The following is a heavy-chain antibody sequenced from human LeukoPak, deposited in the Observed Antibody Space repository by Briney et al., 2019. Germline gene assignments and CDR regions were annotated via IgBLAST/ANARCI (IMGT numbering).Heavy chain of an antibody. J-gene: IGHJ4*02. D-gene: IGHD2-15*01. Sequence: GGSLRLSCAASGFTFSSYSVNWVRQAPGKGLEWVSYISSSSSTISYADSVKGRFTISRDNAKNSLYLQMNSLRAEDTAVYYCARVYCSGGSCAQFDYWGQGTRVTVSS. CDR3: ARVYCSGGSCAQFDY. V-gene: IGHV3-48*01. CDR1: GFTFSSYS. CDR2: ISSSSSTI.